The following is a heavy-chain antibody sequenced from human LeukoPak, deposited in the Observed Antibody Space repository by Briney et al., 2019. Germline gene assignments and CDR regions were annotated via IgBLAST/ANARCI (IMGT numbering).Heavy chain of an antibody. Sequence: SETLSLTCAVYGGSFSGYYWSWIRRPPGKGLEWIGEINHSGSSNHNPSLKSRVTISVDTSKNQFSLKLSSVTAADTAVYYCARGEDGDYYFQHWGQGTLVTVSS. CDR3: ARGEDGDYYFQH. J-gene: IGHJ1*01. V-gene: IGHV4-34*01. D-gene: IGHD4-17*01. CDR1: GGSFSGYY. CDR2: INHSGSS.